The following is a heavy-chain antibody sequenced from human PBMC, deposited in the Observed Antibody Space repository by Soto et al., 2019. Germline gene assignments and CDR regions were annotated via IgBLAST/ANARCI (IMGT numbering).Heavy chain of an antibody. CDR2: ISGSGGST. V-gene: IGHV3-23*01. Sequence: EVQLLESGGGLVQPGGSLRLSCAASGFTFSSYAMSWVRQAPGKGLEWVSAISGSGGSTYYAGSVKGRFTISRDNSKNTLYLQMNSLRAEDTAVYYCAKTIFQFSVAGYFDYWGQGTLVTVSS. CDR3: AKTIFQFSVAGYFDY. J-gene: IGHJ4*02. CDR1: GFTFSSYA. D-gene: IGHD6-19*01.